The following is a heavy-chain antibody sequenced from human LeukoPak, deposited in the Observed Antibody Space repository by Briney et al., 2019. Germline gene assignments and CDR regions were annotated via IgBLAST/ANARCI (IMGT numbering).Heavy chain of an antibody. CDR3: AARGQGSSLSYFVY. CDR1: GGSVSSGSFD. Sequence: SETLSLTCTVSGGSVSSGSFDWSWIRQPPGKGLEWIGYISGSVTTKYSLSLKTRVTISVDTSKNQFSLKLRSVTAADTAVYYCAARGQGSSLSYFVYWGQGTLVTVSS. J-gene: IGHJ4*02. CDR2: ISGSVTT. D-gene: IGHD3-10*01. V-gene: IGHV4-61*01.